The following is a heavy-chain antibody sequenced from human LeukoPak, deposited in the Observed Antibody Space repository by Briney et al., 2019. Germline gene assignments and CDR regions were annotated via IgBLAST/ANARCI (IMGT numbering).Heavy chain of an antibody. D-gene: IGHD5-24*01. V-gene: IGHV4-59*11. CDR1: GGSISSHY. CDR2: IYYSGST. Sequence: SETLSLTCTVSGGSISSHYWNWIRQPPGKGLEWIGYIYYSGSTNYNPSLKSRVTISVDTSKNQFSLKLSSVTAADTAVYYCAREGVEMATGSFDYWGQGTLVTVSS. CDR3: AREGVEMATGSFDY. J-gene: IGHJ4*02.